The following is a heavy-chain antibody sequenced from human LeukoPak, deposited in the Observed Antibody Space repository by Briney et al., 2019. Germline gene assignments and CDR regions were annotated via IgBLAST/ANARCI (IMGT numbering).Heavy chain of an antibody. Sequence: GGSLRLSCAASGFTFSSYSINWVRQAPGKGLEWVSSITRSSIYKYYADSVKGRFTISRDNAKNSLYLQMNSMRAEDTAVYYCARDHSGSYNDYWGQGTLVTVSS. V-gene: IGHV3-21*01. CDR1: GFTFSSYS. D-gene: IGHD1-26*01. J-gene: IGHJ4*02. CDR3: ARDHSGSYNDY. CDR2: ITRSSIYK.